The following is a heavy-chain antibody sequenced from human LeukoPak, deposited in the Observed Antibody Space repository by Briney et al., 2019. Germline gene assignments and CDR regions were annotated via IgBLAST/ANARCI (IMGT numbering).Heavy chain of an antibody. Sequence: GGSLRLSCAASGFTFSSYATSWVRQAPGKGLEWVSAISGSGGSTYYADSVKGRFTISRDNSKDTLYLQMNSLRAEDTAVYYCAPVGDYYGSGSFDYWGQGTLVAVSS. CDR2: ISGSGGST. CDR3: APVGDYYGSGSFDY. J-gene: IGHJ4*02. V-gene: IGHV3-23*01. D-gene: IGHD3-10*01. CDR1: GFTFSSYA.